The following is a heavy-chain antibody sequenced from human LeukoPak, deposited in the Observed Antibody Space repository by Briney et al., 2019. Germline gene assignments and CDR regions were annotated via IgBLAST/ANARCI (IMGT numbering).Heavy chain of an antibody. D-gene: IGHD3-22*01. V-gene: IGHV1-8*01. Sequence: ASVKVSCKASGYTFTSYDINWVRQATGQGLEWMGWMNPNSGNTGYAQKLQGRVTMTTDTSTSTAYMELRSLRSDDTAVYYCARGPPRVVITEFDYWGQGTLVTVSS. CDR2: MNPNSGNT. CDR1: GYTFTSYD. J-gene: IGHJ4*02. CDR3: ARGPPRVVITEFDY.